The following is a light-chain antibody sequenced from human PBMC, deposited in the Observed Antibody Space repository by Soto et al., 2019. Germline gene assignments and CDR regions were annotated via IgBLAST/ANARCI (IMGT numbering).Light chain of an antibody. V-gene: IGKV3-11*01. CDR3: QQRSNWPTWT. CDR2: GAS. Sequence: EIVMTQSPATLSVSPGERATLSCRASESVGSNLAWYQQKPGQAPRLLIHGASKRATGIPARFSGSGSGTEFTLTISSLEPEDFAVYYCQQRSNWPTWTFGQGTKVDI. J-gene: IGKJ1*01. CDR1: ESVGSN.